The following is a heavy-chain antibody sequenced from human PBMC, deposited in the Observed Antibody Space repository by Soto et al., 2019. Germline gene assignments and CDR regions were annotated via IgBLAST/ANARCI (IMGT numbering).Heavy chain of an antibody. CDR1: GGTFSRSA. D-gene: IGHD4-4*01. CDR3: ARGLSSAWNNYLQQEH. CDR2: FVSIFATT. V-gene: IGHV1-69*13. Sequence: SVKVSCKASGGTFSRSAISWVRQAPGQRLEWMGGFVSIFATTDYAQKFQGRLTITADESTSTVYMELRSLTSDDTAIYYCARGLSSAWNNYLQQEHWAPRILVIVCS. J-gene: IGHJ1*01.